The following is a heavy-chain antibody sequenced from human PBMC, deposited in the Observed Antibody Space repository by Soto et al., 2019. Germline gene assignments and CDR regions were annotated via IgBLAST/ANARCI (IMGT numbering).Heavy chain of an antibody. Sequence: GGSLRLSCAASGFTFSNAWMNRVRQAPGKGLEWVGRIKSKTDGGTTDYAAPVKGRFTISRDDSKNTLYLQMNSLKTEDTAVYYCTTGEVLRYFDWLLSDIDYWGQGTLVTVSS. J-gene: IGHJ4*02. V-gene: IGHV3-15*07. CDR1: GFTFSNAW. CDR3: TTGEVLRYFDWLLSDIDY. CDR2: IKSKTDGGTT. D-gene: IGHD3-9*01.